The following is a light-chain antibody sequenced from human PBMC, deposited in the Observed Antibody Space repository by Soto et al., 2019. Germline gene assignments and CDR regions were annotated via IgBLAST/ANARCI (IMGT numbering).Light chain of an antibody. V-gene: IGKV3-15*01. CDR2: GAS. CDR1: QSISSK. J-gene: IGKJ1*01. Sequence: EIVMTQSPATQSVSPGEGATLSCMASQSISSKLAWYQQKPGQAPRLLIYGASTRATGVPARFSGSGSGTAFTLTISSLQSEDLAVYYCQHYNDWRWTFGQGTKVEI. CDR3: QHYNDWRWT.